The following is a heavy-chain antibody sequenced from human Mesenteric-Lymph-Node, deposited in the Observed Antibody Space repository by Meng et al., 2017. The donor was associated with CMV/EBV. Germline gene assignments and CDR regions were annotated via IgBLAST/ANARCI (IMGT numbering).Heavy chain of an antibody. J-gene: IGHJ5*02. D-gene: IGHD6-13*01. Sequence: QVQLVQSVAEVKKPGSSVNVSCKASGGTFSSYTSRCVRQAPGQEREWMGKIIPIVRIANYEQQFEGRVTITADKSTITAYLELSSLRSEDTDVYYCVGGVGAAGSRWFDHWGQGTLVTVSS. CDR3: VGGVGAAGSRWFDH. CDR2: IIPIVRIA. CDR1: GGTFSSYT. V-gene: IGHV1-69*02.